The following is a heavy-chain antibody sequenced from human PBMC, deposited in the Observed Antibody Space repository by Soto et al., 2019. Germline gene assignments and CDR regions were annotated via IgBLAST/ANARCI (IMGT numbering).Heavy chain of an antibody. Sequence: GESLKISCKGSGYSFTSYWISWVRQMPGKGLERMGRIDPSDSYTNYSPSFQGHVTISADKSIITAYLQWSSLKASDTAMYYCARHNVATINYYYYYGMDVWGQGTTVTVSS. V-gene: IGHV5-10-1*01. J-gene: IGHJ6*02. CDR3: ARHNVATINYYYYYGMDV. CDR1: GYSFTSYW. D-gene: IGHD5-12*01. CDR2: IDPSDSYT.